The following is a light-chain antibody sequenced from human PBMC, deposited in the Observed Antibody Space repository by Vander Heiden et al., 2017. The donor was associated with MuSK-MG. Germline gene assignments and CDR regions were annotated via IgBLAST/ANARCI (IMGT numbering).Light chain of an antibody. J-gene: IGLJ2*01. V-gene: IGLV3-1*01. Sequence: SELTQPPSWSVPPGQPASTTRSGDQFREKVACWYQQRPGQSPVLVIYQDTRRPSGIPERFSGSNSGNTATPTIGGTQALDEADYYCQAWDNAAPVVFGGGTKLTVL. CDR3: QAWDNAAPVV. CDR2: QDT. CDR1: QFREKV.